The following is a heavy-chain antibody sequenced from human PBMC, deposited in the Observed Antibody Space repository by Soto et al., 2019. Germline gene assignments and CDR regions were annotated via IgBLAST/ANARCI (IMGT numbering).Heavy chain of an antibody. CDR3: GPDTLDY. J-gene: IGHJ4*02. V-gene: IGHV3-33*01. CDR2: KWDDGSNK. Sequence: QVQLVESGGGVVQPGRSLRLSCAASGFMFSSHGMHWIRQAPGKGLEWVAVKWDDGSNKYYADSVKGRFIISRDNSKNTRYLQMNSLRVEDTAVYYCGPDTLDYWGQGTLVTVSS. CDR1: GFMFSSHG.